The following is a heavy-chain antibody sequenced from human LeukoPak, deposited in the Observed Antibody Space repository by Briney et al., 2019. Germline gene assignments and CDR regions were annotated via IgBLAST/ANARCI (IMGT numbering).Heavy chain of an antibody. CDR3: ARDKGPRYGSGGEFDY. V-gene: IGHV3-53*01. J-gene: IGHJ4*02. D-gene: IGHD3-10*01. CDR1: GFTVSSNY. Sequence: PGGSLRLSCAASGFTVSSNYMSWVRQAPGKGLEWVSVIYSGGSTYYADSVKGRFTISRDNSKNTLYLQMNSLRAEDTAVYYCARDKGPRYGSGGEFDYWGQGTLVTVSS. CDR2: IYSGGST.